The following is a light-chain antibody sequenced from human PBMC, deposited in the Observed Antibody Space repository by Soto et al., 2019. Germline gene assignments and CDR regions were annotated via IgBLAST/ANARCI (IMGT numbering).Light chain of an antibody. V-gene: IGKV1-6*01. CDR2: AAS. CDR3: LQDYKFLRT. J-gene: IGKJ1*01. CDR1: QGIRND. Sequence: AIQMTQSPSSLSASVGDRVTITCRASQGIRNDLGWYQQKPGKAPKLLIYAASSLQSGVPSRFSGSASGTDFTLTISSLQPEYVATYYCLQDYKFLRTFGQGTKVEIK.